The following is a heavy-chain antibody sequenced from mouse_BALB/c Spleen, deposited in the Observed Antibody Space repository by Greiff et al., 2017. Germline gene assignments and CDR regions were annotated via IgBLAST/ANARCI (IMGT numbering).Heavy chain of an antibody. Sequence: VHVKQSGTVLARPGASVKMSCKASGYSFTSYWMHWVKQRPGQGLEWIGAIYPGNSDTSYNQKFKGKAKLTAVTSASTAYMELSSLTNEDSAVYYCTRGDYGSSYYYAMDYWGQGTSVTVSS. V-gene: IGHV1-5*01. J-gene: IGHJ4*01. CDR1: GYSFTSYW. CDR2: IYPGNSDT. CDR3: TRGDYGSSYYYAMDY. D-gene: IGHD1-1*01.